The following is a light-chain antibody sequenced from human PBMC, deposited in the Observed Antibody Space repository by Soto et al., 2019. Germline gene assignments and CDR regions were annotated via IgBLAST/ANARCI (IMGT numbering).Light chain of an antibody. Sequence: IQMTQSPATLSASVGDRVTLTCRASQSINAWLAWYQRKPGKAPKLLIYDASSLQSGVPSRFSGSGSGTEFTLTISSLQPDDFATYYCQHYNSYSEAFGQGTKVDIK. J-gene: IGKJ1*01. CDR1: QSINAW. V-gene: IGKV1-5*01. CDR3: QHYNSYSEA. CDR2: DAS.